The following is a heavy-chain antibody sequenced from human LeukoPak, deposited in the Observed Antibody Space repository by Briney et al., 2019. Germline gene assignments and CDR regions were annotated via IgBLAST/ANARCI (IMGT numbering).Heavy chain of an antibody. D-gene: IGHD1-1*01. J-gene: IGHJ3*01. Sequence: GGSLRLSCAASGFTFDDYAMHWVRQAPGKGLEWVSSISWNSGDTDYADSVKGRFTISRDNAKNALFLQMNSLRAEDTALYYCAKDDHATTGPFDFWGQGTRVTVSS. CDR1: GFTFDDYA. CDR2: ISWNSGDT. V-gene: IGHV3-9*01. CDR3: AKDDHATTGPFDF.